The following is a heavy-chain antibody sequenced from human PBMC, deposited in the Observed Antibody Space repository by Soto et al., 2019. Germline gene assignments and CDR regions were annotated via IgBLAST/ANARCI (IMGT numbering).Heavy chain of an antibody. V-gene: IGHV3-66*01. CDR3: ARDSAVAGTDAFDI. Sequence: GGSLRLSCAASGFTVSSNYMSWVRQAPGKGLEWVSVIYSGGSTYYADSVKGRFTISRDNSKNTLYLQMNSLRAEDTAVYYCARDSAVAGTDAFDIWGQGTMVTVSS. CDR2: IYSGGST. D-gene: IGHD6-19*01. CDR1: GFTVSSNY. J-gene: IGHJ3*02.